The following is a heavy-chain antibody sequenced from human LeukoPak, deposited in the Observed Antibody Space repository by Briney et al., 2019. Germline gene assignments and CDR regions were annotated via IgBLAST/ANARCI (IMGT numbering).Heavy chain of an antibody. J-gene: IGHJ4*02. CDR2: IYYSGST. CDR1: GGSIRSYY. CDR3: ARGRDGYNFLNRGEYYYFDY. D-gene: IGHD5-24*01. V-gene: IGHV4-59*01. Sequence: SETLSLTCTVSGGSIRSYYWSWIRQPPGKGLEWIGYIYYSGSTNYNPSLKSRVTISVDTSKNQFSLKLSSVTAADTAVYYCARGRDGYNFLNRGEYYYFDYWGQGTLVTVSS.